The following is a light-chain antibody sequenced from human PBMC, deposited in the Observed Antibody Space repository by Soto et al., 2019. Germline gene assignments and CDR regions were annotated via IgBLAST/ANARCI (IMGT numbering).Light chain of an antibody. CDR3: HQRQSWPRT. Sequence: EIVLTQSPATLSLSPGERATLSCRASQSVGNNLAWYQQKPGQAPGLLIYEASTRATGIPARFSGSGSGTDFTLTISSLEPEDFAVYYCHQRQSWPRTFGQGTKVDIK. CDR1: QSVGNN. V-gene: IGKV3-11*01. J-gene: IGKJ1*01. CDR2: EAS.